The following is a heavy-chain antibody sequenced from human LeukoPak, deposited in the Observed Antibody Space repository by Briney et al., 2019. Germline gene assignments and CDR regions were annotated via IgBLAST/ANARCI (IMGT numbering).Heavy chain of an antibody. CDR1: GDSVSSTSAA. CDR2: TYYRSKWYS. CDR3: ARYTSSWFFDS. D-gene: IGHD6-13*01. J-gene: IGHJ4*02. Sequence: SQTLSLTCAVSGDSVSSTSAAWSWIRQSPWRGLEWLGRTYYRSKWYSDYAVSVRGRITVNPDTSTNQFSLQLNSVTPEDTAVYYCARYTSSWFFDSWGLGTLVTVSS. V-gene: IGHV6-1*01.